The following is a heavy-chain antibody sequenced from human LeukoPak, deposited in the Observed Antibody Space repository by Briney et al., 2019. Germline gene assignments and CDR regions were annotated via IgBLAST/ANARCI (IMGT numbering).Heavy chain of an antibody. J-gene: IGHJ6*03. CDR1: GFTVSSNY. D-gene: IGHD3-3*01. CDR2: IKQDESEK. V-gene: IGHV3-7*01. CDR3: ARDQVYAFWSGRFDYYYYYMDV. Sequence: GGSLRLSCAASGFTVSSNYMNWVRQAPGKGLEWVANIKQDESEKYYVDSVKGRFTISRDNAKNSLYLQMNSLRAEDTAVYYCARDQVYAFWSGRFDYYYYYMDVWGKGTTVTVSS.